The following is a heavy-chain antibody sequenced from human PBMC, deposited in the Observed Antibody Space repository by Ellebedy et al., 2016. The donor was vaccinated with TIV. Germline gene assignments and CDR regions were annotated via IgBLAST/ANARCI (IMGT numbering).Heavy chain of an antibody. CDR2: IYYSGTT. D-gene: IGHD3-10*01. CDR3: ARLPGGVDP. CDR1: GGSISSSSFY. V-gene: IGHV4-39*07. J-gene: IGHJ5*02. Sequence: MPSETLSLTCTVSGGSISSSSFYWGWIRQPPGKGLEWIGNIYYSGTTYYSPFLKSRVTISVDTSKNQFSLNLNSVTAADTAVYYCARLPGGVDPWGQGTLVIVSS.